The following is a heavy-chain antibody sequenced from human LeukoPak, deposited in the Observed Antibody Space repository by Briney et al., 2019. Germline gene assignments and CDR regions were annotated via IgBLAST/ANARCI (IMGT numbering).Heavy chain of an antibody. D-gene: IGHD4-23*01. J-gene: IGHJ4*02. V-gene: IGHV3-30*02. CDR3: ANTLTVARYYFDY. CDR1: GFTFSSYG. CDR2: IRYDGSNK. Sequence: GGSLRLSCAASGFTFSSYGMHWVRQAPGKGLEWVAFIRYDGSNKYYADSVKGRFTISRDNSKNTLYLQMNSLRAEDTAVYYCANTLTVARYYFDYWGQGTLVTVSS.